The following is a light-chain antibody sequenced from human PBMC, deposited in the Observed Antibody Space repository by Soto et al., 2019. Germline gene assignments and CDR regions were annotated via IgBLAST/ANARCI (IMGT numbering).Light chain of an antibody. CDR3: SSYPSSNTSV. V-gene: IGLV2-14*01. CDR1: SSDVGGHNY. Sequence: QSALTQPASVSASPGQSITISCSGTSSDVGGHNYVSWYQQHPGKAPKLMIYEVTNRPSGVSNRFSGSKSGNTASLTISGLQAEDEADYYCSSYPSSNTSVFGTGTKVTVL. CDR2: EVT. J-gene: IGLJ1*01.